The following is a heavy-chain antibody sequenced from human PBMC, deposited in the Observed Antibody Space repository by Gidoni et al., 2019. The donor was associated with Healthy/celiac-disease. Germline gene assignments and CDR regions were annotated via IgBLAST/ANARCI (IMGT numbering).Heavy chain of an antibody. V-gene: IGHV3-30-3*01. Sequence: QVQLVESGGGVVQPGRSLRLSCAASGFTFSSYAMHWVRQAPGKGLELVAVISYDGSNKYYADSVKGRFTISRDNSKNTLYLQMNSLRAEDTAVYYCARDTSGYDPFFDYWGQGTLVTVSS. D-gene: IGHD5-12*01. CDR1: GFTFSSYA. CDR3: ARDTSGYDPFFDY. CDR2: ISYDGSNK. J-gene: IGHJ4*02.